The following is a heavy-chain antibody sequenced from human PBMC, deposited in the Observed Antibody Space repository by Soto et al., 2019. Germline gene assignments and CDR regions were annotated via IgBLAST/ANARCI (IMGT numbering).Heavy chain of an antibody. CDR1: GYSFTTHA. Sequence: ASVKVSCKASGYSFTTHAMHWLRQAPGQRFEWMGWINAGNGNTKYSQKFQGRVTITRDTSASTAYMELSSLRSEDTAVYYCASSYCISTSCPPYYAMDVWGQGTTVTVS. V-gene: IGHV1-3*01. CDR3: ASSYCISTSCPPYYAMDV. CDR2: INAGNGNT. D-gene: IGHD2-2*01. J-gene: IGHJ6*02.